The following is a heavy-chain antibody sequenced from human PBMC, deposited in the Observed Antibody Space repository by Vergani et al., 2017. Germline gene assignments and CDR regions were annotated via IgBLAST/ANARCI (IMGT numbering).Heavy chain of an antibody. CDR1: GFNFQIYW. J-gene: IGHJ6*03. CDR3: ARDVCDCSGISCFLRAGEFYYMDV. V-gene: IGHV3-7*01. CDR2: IKQDGSED. Sequence: EVQLLESGGDLVQPGGSLRLSCEASGFNFQIYWMGWVRQTAEKGLEWVANIKQDGSEDYYGDSVKGRFTITRDNAKNTVGLEMSSLRVDDTATYYCARDVCDCSGISCFLRAGEFYYMDVWGKGTTVTVSS. D-gene: IGHD2-15*01.